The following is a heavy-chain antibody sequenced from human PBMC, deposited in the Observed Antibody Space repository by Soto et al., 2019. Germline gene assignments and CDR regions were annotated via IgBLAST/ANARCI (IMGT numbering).Heavy chain of an antibody. Sequence: HVQLLQSGGELKKPGASVKVSCNTSGFTFNTYFISWVRQAPGQGLEWMGWISPYNGNTKYGEKFQGRVTMTTDTITRTAYMELRNLRIDDTAGYYCARDPSNSFDYLGQGTLVTVSS. CDR3: ARDPSNSFDY. J-gene: IGHJ4*02. CDR1: GFTFNTYF. D-gene: IGHD4-4*01. V-gene: IGHV1-18*01. CDR2: ISPYNGNT.